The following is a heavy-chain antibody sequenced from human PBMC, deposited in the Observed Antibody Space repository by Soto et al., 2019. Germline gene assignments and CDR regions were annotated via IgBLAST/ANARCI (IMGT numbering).Heavy chain of an antibody. D-gene: IGHD3-16*01. Sequence: SGTXSLTGSGSVSSGIIGSLYGSGIRQPPGKVREWIGFIYNNETFNYNPSLKSRVTLSVDTSKHQFSLKLSSVTAADTAVYYSATVKLRYRRSHKFDSSGPGALLTLSS. CDR2: IYNNETF. V-gene: IGHV4-61*01. CDR3: ATVKLRYRRSHKFDS. J-gene: IGHJ4*01. CDR1: VSSGIIGSLY.